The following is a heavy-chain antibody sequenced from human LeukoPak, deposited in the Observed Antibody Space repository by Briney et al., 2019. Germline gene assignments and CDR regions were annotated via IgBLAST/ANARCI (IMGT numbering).Heavy chain of an antibody. V-gene: IGHV3-74*01. CDR3: ARLKLPSDAFDI. CDR1: GFTFSSYW. J-gene: IGHJ3*02. CDR2: INSDGSST. Sequence: GGSLRPSCAASGFTFSSYWMHWVRQAPGKGLVWVSRINSDGSSTSYADSVKGRFTISRDNAKNTLYLQMNSLRAEDTAVYYCARLKLPSDAFDIWGQGTMVTVSS. D-gene: IGHD2-15*01.